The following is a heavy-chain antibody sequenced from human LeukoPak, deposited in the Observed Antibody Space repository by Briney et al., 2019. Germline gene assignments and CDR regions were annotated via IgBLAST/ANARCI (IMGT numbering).Heavy chain of an antibody. CDR3: ARALGLQITNEEWFDP. CDR2: INHSGST. D-gene: IGHD4-11*01. V-gene: IGHV4-34*01. CDR1: GGSFSGYN. Sequence: PSETLSLTCAVYGGSFSGYNWSWIRQPPGKGLEWIGEINHSGSTNYNPSLKSRVTISVDTSKNQFSLKLSSVTAADTAVYYCARALGLQITNEEWFDPWGQGTLVTVSS. J-gene: IGHJ5*02.